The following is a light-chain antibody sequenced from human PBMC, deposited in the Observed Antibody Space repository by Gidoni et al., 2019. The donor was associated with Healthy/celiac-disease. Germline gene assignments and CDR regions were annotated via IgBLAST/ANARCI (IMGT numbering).Light chain of an antibody. V-gene: IGKV1-33*01. CDR1: QDISNY. Sequence: DIQMTQSPSSLSASVGDRVTITCQASQDISNYFNWYQQKPGKAPKLLIYDASHLETGVPSRFSGSGSGTDFTFTISSLQAEDVSTYYCQQYDNLATFGGGTKVEIK. CDR3: QQYDNLAT. J-gene: IGKJ4*01. CDR2: DAS.